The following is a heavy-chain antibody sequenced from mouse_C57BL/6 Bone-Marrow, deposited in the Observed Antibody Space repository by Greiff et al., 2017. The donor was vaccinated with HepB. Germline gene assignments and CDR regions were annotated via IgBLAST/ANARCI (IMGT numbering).Heavy chain of an antibody. V-gene: IGHV5-4*01. CDR1: GFTFSSYA. CDR3: ARDPLFPWYFDV. J-gene: IGHJ1*03. Sequence: EVKLMESGGGLVKPGGSLKLSCAASGFTFSSYAMSWVRQTPEKRLEWVATISDGGSYTYYPDNVKGRFTISRDNAKNNLYLQMSHLKSEDTAMYYCARDPLFPWYFDVWGTGTTVTVSS. CDR2: ISDGGSYT. D-gene: IGHD1-1*01.